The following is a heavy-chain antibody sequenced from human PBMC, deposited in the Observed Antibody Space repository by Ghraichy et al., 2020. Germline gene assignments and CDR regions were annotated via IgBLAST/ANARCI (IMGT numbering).Heavy chain of an antibody. CDR1: GFSVSNYY. D-gene: IGHD3-10*01. Sequence: GGSLRLSCVASGFSVSNYYITWVRQAPGKRLEWVSVIYIGGSPYYADSVKGRFTISRDNSKNTVYLQMNSLRAEDTAVYYCARDEGDYYGSGSLTHWGQGTLVTVSS. J-gene: IGHJ4*02. CDR2: IYIGGSP. CDR3: ARDEGDYYGSGSLTH. V-gene: IGHV3-53*01.